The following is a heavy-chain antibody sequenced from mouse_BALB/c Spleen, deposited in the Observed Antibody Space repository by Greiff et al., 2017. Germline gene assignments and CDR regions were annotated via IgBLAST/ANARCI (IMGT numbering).Heavy chain of an antibody. J-gene: IGHJ4*01. V-gene: IGHV2-6-7*01. Sequence: VKLQESGPGLVAPSQSLSITCTVSGFSLTGYGVNWVRQPPGKGLEWLGMIWGDGSTDYNSALKSRLSISKDNSKSQVFLKMNSLQTDDTARYYCARALYYRYDGYAMDYWGQGTSVTVSS. CDR3: ARALYYRYDGYAMDY. CDR2: IWGDGST. CDR1: GFSLTGYG. D-gene: IGHD2-14*01.